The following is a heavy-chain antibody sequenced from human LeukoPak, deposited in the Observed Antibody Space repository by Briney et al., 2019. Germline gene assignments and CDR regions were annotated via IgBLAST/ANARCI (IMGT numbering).Heavy chain of an antibody. J-gene: IGHJ5*02. D-gene: IGHD6-13*01. CDR3: ASSSWYSTSWFDP. Sequence: GAPVKVSCKASGYTFTSYYMHWVRQAPGQGLEWMGIINPSGGSTSYAQKFQGRVTITADKSTSTAYMELSSLRSEDTAVYYCASSSWYSTSWFDPWGQGTLVTVSS. CDR1: GYTFTSYY. V-gene: IGHV1-46*01. CDR2: INPSGGST.